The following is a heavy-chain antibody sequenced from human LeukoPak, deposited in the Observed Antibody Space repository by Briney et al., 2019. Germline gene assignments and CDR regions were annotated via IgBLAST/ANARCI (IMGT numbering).Heavy chain of an antibody. CDR2: IYYSGST. CDR3: ARDRGYSYGFDY. D-gene: IGHD5-18*01. J-gene: IGHJ4*02. V-gene: IGHV4-39*07. Sequence: PSETLSLTCTVSDGSISSKTYYWGWIRQPPGKGLEWIGSIYYSGSTYYNPSLKSRVTISLDTSKNQFSLNLTSVTAADTAVYHCARDRGYSYGFDYWGQGTLVTVSS. CDR1: DGSISSKTYY.